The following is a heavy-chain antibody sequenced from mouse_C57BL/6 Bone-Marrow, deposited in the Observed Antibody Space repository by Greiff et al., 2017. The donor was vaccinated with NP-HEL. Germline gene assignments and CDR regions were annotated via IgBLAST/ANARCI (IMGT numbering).Heavy chain of an antibody. V-gene: IGHV5-4*03. Sequence: EVKLVESGGGLVKPGGSLKLSCAASGFTFSSYAMSWVRQTPEKRLEWVATISDGGSYTYYPDNVKGRFTISRANAKNNLYLQMSHLKSEDTAMYYCARAPSYYGSSHWYFDVWGTGTTVTVSS. CDR1: GFTFSSYA. CDR2: ISDGGSYT. CDR3: ARAPSYYGSSHWYFDV. D-gene: IGHD1-1*01. J-gene: IGHJ1*03.